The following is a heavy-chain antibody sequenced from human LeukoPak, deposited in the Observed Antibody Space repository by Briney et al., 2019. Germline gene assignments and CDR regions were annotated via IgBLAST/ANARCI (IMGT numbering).Heavy chain of an antibody. D-gene: IGHD2-21*01. CDR1: GFTVSSND. V-gene: IGHV3-53*01. J-gene: IGHJ4*02. CDR3: ARDQHFDY. CDR2: IYSGGTT. Sequence: PGGSLRLSCAASGFTVSSNDMSWVHQAAGKGLEWVSVIYSGGTTYYADSVKGRFTIPRDNSKNTLYLQMNSLRAEDTAVYYCARDQHFDYWGQGTLVTVSS.